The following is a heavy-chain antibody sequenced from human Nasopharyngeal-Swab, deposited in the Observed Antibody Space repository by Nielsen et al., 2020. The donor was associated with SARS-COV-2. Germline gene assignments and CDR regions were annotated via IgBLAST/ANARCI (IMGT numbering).Heavy chain of an antibody. Sequence: SETLSLTCAVFGGSFSGSYWSWIRQPPGRGLDWIGEINHSGSTMYIPSLKSRVTISVDTSKNQFSLNLTSVTAADTAMYYCARGPALVIRKTLSSGFDIWGQGTMVTVSS. CDR1: GGSFSGSY. V-gene: IGHV4-34*01. J-gene: IGHJ3*02. CDR3: ARGPALVIRKTLSSGFDI. D-gene: IGHD3-10*01. CDR2: INHSGST.